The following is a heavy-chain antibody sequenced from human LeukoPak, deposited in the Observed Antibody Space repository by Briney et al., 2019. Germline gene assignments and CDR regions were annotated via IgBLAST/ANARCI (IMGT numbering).Heavy chain of an antibody. CDR1: GGSISSGGYH. V-gene: IGHV4-31*03. CDR3: ARGVSRDGYIY. Sequence: SETLSLTCTVSGGSISSGGYHWSWSRQHPGKGLEWIGYIYYSGSTYYNPSLKSRVTISVDTSKNQFSLKLSSVTAADTAVCYCARGVSRDGYIYWGQGTLVTVSS. D-gene: IGHD5-24*01. CDR2: IYYSGST. J-gene: IGHJ4*02.